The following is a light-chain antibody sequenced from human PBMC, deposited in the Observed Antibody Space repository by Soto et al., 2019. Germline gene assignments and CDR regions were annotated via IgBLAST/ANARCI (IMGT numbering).Light chain of an antibody. Sequence: IVITQSPATLSVSPGERVTLCCRASQSVSSDLAWYQQKPGRAPRVLIYAASTRAAGIPTRFSGKGSGTEFTLAISSLQSEDFAVYYCQQYNNWPGTFGQGTKVDIK. V-gene: IGKV3-15*01. CDR3: QQYNNWPGT. CDR2: AAS. J-gene: IGKJ1*01. CDR1: QSVSSD.